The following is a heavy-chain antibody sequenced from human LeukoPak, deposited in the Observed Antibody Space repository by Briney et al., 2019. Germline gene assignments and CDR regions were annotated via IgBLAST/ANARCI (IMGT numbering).Heavy chain of an antibody. J-gene: IGHJ4*02. V-gene: IGHV4-34*01. Sequence: SETLSLTCAVYGGSFSAYYWSWIRQPPGKGLEWIGEINHSGRTNYNASLKSRVTISVDTSKNQFSLKMSYVTAADTAVYYCASSVGSTDYWGQGTLVTVSS. D-gene: IGHD1-26*01. CDR2: INHSGRT. CDR3: ASSVGSTDY. CDR1: GGSFSAYY.